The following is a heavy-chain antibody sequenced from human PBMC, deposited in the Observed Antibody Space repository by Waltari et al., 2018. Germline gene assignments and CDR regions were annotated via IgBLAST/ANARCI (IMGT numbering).Heavy chain of an antibody. V-gene: IGHV4-38-2*01. Sequence: QVQLQESGPGLVKPSETLSLTCAVTGYSISSGYFWGWIRQPPGKGLEWVGSIFQSGSTYYHPSLQDRVIISVEPAKNQLSPNLGLVTPADTAVDYCGRVGTGSRKLDYWGQGNLVTVSS. J-gene: IGHJ4*01. CDR1: GYSISSGYF. CDR3: GRVGTGSRKLDY. D-gene: IGHD2-8*02. CDR2: IFQSGST.